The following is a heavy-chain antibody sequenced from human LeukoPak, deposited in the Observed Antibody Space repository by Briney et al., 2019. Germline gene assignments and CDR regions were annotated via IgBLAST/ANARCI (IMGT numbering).Heavy chain of an antibody. D-gene: IGHD3-16*02. V-gene: IGHV4-59*01. CDR3: ARVGGIYDYVWGSYRHDPFDI. Sequence: SETLSLNCTVSGGSISSYYWSWIRQPPGKGLEWIGYIYYSGSTNFNPSLKNRVTISVDTSKNQFSLKLYSVTAADTAVYYCARVGGIYDYVWGSYRHDPFDIWGQGTMVTVSS. J-gene: IGHJ3*02. CDR2: IYYSGST. CDR1: GGSISSYY.